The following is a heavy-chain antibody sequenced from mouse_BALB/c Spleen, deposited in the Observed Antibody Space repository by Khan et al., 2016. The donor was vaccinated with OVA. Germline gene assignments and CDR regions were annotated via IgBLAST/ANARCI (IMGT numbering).Heavy chain of an antibody. J-gene: IGHJ2*01. CDR3: ARIHYGSSLDY. Sequence: VQLKQSGPELVKPGASVKMSCKASGYTFTSYVMHWVKQKPGQGLEWIGYINFYNDGTKYNEKFKGKATLTSDKASSTAYMELSSLTSEDSAVYYCARIHYGSSLDYWGQGTTLTGSS. CDR1: GYTFTSYV. V-gene: IGHV1S136*01. CDR2: INFYNDGT. D-gene: IGHD1-1*01.